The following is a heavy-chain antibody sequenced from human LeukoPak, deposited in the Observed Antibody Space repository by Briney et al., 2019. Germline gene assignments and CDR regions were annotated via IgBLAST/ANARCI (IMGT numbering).Heavy chain of an antibody. CDR3: ARDKWPRGWFDP. Sequence: PSETLSLTCTVSGASISSFHWTWIRQPAGKGLEWIGLIYSSGSTIYNPSLKSRVAMSVDMTKNQLSLKLSSVTAADTAVYYCARDKWPRGWFDPWGQGTLVTVSS. CDR1: GASISSFH. CDR2: IYSSGST. V-gene: IGHV4-4*07. J-gene: IGHJ5*02. D-gene: IGHD5-12*01.